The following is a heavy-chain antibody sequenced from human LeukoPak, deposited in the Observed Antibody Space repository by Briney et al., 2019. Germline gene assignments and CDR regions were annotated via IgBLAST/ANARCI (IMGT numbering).Heavy chain of an antibody. V-gene: IGHV3-23*01. D-gene: IGHD1-26*01. CDR1: GFTFSNFL. J-gene: IGHJ4*02. CDR2: ISGSGGDT. CDR3: AKKGATTGDFDY. Sequence: EGSLRLSCAASGFTFSNFLMTWVRQAPGKGPEWVSAISGSGGDTYYADSVKGRFTISRDNSKNTLYLQMNSLRAEDTAVYYCAKKGATTGDFDYWGQGTLVTVSS.